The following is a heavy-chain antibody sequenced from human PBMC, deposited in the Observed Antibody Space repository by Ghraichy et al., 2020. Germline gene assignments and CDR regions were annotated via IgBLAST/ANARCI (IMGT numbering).Heavy chain of an antibody. J-gene: IGHJ6*02. Sequence: ASVKVSCKVSGYTLTELSMHWVRQAPGKGLEWMGGFDPEDGETIYAQKFQGRVTMTEDTSTDTAYMELSSLRSEDTAVYYCANMGPILTGYPYYYYYGMDVWGQGTTVTVSS. CDR3: ANMGPILTGYPYYYYYGMDV. V-gene: IGHV1-24*01. CDR2: FDPEDGET. D-gene: IGHD3-9*01. CDR1: GYTLTELS.